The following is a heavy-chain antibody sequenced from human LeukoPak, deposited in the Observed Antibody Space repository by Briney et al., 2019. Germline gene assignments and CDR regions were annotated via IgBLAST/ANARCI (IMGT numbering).Heavy chain of an antibody. V-gene: IGHV3-23*01. CDR2: ISGRGGST. J-gene: IGHJ4*02. Sequence: GGSLRLSCAASGFTFSSYAMSWVRQPSGKGLEWVSTISGRGGSTYYADSVKGRFTISRDNSKNTLYLQMNSLRAEDTAVYYCAKDSLYDILTGYYKGWGQGTLVTVSS. CDR3: AKDSLYDILTGYYKG. CDR1: GFTFSSYA. D-gene: IGHD3-9*01.